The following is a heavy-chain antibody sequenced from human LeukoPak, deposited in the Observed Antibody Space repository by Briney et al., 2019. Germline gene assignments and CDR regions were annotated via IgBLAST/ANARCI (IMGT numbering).Heavy chain of an antibody. J-gene: IGHJ6*03. D-gene: IGHD3-10*01. CDR2: ISSSGSTI. CDR1: GFTFSDYY. CDR3: ARDSCQVRGVIRSANCYYYYMDV. V-gene: IGHV3-11*04. Sequence: PGGTLRLSCAASGFTFSDYYMSWIRQAPGKGLEWVSYISSSGSTIYYADSVKGRFTISRDNAKNSLYLQMNSLRAEDTAVYYCARDSCQVRGVIRSANCYYYYMDVWGKGTTVTISS.